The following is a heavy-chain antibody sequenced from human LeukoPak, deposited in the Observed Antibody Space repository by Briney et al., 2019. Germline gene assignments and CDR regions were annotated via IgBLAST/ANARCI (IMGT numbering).Heavy chain of an antibody. CDR3: AHSSGYYATDAFDI. CDR1: GFSLSTSGVG. Sequence: SGPTLVNPTQTLTLTCTFSGFSLSTSGVGVGWIRQPPGKALQWLALIYWNDDKRYSPSLKSRLTITKDTSKNQVVLTMTNMDPVDTATYYCAHSSGYYATDAFDIWGQGTMVTVSS. D-gene: IGHD3-22*01. V-gene: IGHV2-5*01. CDR2: IYWNDDK. J-gene: IGHJ3*02.